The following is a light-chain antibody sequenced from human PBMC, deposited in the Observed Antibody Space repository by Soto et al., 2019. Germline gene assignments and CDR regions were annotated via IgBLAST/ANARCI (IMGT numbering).Light chain of an antibody. Sequence: QSVLTQPASVSGSPGQSITISCTGTSSDVGGYNYVSWYQQHPGNAPKLMIYDVSHRPAGVSNRFSGSKSGNTASLTISGLQADDEADYYCSSYTSSSTLVFGGGTKLTVL. CDR2: DVS. CDR1: SSDVGGYNY. V-gene: IGLV2-14*01. J-gene: IGLJ2*01. CDR3: SSYTSSSTLV.